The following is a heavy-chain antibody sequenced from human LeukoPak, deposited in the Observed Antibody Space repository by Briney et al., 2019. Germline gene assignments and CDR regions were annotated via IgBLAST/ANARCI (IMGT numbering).Heavy chain of an antibody. CDR3: ARAGIIAAAGFAPYYYYYGMDV. J-gene: IGHJ6*02. D-gene: IGHD6-13*01. Sequence: PSETLSLTCAVYGGSFSGYYWSWIRQPPGKGLEWIGEINHSGSTNYNPSLKSRVTISVDTSKNQFSLKLNSVTAADTAVYYCARAGIIAAAGFAPYYYYYGMDVWGQGTTVTVSS. CDR1: GGSFSGYY. CDR2: INHSGST. V-gene: IGHV4-34*01.